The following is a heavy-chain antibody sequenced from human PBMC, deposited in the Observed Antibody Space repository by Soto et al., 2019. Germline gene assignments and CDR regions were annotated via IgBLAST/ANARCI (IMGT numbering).Heavy chain of an antibody. Sequence: ASVKVSCKASGYTFTDYYIHWVRQAPGQGLQWMGWINPNSGGTNYAQKFQGRVTVTRDTSISTAYMELRRLTSDDTAVYYCATAQSRYTAYDAGDYWGQGTLVT. CDR2: INPNSGGT. CDR1: GYTFTDYY. V-gene: IGHV1-2*02. D-gene: IGHD5-12*01. J-gene: IGHJ4*02. CDR3: ATAQSRYTAYDAGDY.